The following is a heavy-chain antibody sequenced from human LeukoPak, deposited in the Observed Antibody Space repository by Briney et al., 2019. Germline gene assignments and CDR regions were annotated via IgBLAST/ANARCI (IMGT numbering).Heavy chain of an antibody. CDR3: ARDSLGPGRAAFDI. V-gene: IGHV3-21*01. CDR1: GFTFSRHS. J-gene: IGHJ3*02. Sequence: PGGSLRLSCAATGFTFSRHSMNWVRQAPGKGLEWVSSISTSSSYIYYADSVKGRFTISRDNAKNSLHLQMNSLRAEDTAVYYCARDSLGPGRAAFDIWGQGTMVTVSS. D-gene: IGHD1-26*01. CDR2: ISTSSSYI.